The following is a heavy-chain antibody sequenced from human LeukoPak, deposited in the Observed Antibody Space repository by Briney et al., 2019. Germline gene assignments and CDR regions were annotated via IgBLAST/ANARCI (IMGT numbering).Heavy chain of an antibody. CDR1: GGSFSGYY. V-gene: IGHV4-34*01. CDR2: INHSGST. J-gene: IGHJ4*02. Sequence: SETLSLTCAVYGGSFSGYYWSWIRQPPGKGLEWIGEINHSGSTNYNPSLKSRVTISVDTSENQFSLKLSSVTAADTAVYYCARAPIVVGRNYFDYWGQGTLVTVSS. D-gene: IGHD2-21*01. CDR3: ARAPIVVGRNYFDY.